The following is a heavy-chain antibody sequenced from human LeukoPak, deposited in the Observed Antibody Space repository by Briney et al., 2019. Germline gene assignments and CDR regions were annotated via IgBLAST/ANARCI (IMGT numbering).Heavy chain of an antibody. V-gene: IGHV4-34*01. J-gene: IGHJ4*02. D-gene: IGHD2-15*01. CDR1: GESLNSYY. CDR2: IYESGTT. CDR3: ARGAWATRLGS. Sequence: SETLSLTCAVYGESLNSYYWSWVRQPPGKGLEWIGEIYESGTTKYNPSLKGRVTISMVPSKQQFSLSLNSVTAADTAVYYCARGAWATRLGSWGLGTPVIVSS.